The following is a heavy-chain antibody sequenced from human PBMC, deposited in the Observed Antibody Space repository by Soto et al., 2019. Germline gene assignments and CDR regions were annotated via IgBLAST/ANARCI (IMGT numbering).Heavy chain of an antibody. D-gene: IGHD3-16*01. V-gene: IGHV3-33*01. CDR3: ARDHNSVGGYNWFDA. J-gene: IGHJ5*02. Sequence: QVQLVESGGGVVQPGKSLRLSCVASGFTFTEHGMHWVRQAPGKGLEWVAVIFDDGINKYYADSVKGRFTISRDTSKSTLYLQMNSLRAEDTAVYYFARDHNSVGGYNWFDAWGQGTLVTVSS. CDR1: GFTFTEHG. CDR2: IFDDGINK.